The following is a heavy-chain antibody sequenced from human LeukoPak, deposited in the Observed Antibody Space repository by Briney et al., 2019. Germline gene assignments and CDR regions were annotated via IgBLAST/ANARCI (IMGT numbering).Heavy chain of an antibody. CDR3: ARRPYYDFWGGYRFDP. V-gene: IGHV4-39*01. Sequence: PSETLSLTCTVSGGSISSSSYYWGWIRQPPGKGLEWIGSIYYSGSTYYNPSLKSRVTISVYTSKNQFSLKLSSVTAAQTAVYYCARRPYYDFWGGYRFDPWGQGTLVTVSS. CDR2: IYYSGST. CDR1: GGSISSSSYY. D-gene: IGHD3-3*01. J-gene: IGHJ5*02.